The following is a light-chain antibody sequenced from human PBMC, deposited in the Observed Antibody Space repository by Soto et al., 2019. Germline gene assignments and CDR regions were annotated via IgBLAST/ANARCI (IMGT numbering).Light chain of an antibody. CDR1: SSDVGGYNY. V-gene: IGLV2-14*03. J-gene: IGLJ1*01. CDR3: FSYTTSSAPMV. CDR2: DVS. Sequence: QSALTQPASVSGSPGQSITLSRTGTSSDVGGYNYVSWYQHHPGKAPKLMIYDVSVRPSGISDRFSGSKSGNTASLTISGLQAEDEADYYCFSYTTSSAPMVFGTGTKVTVL.